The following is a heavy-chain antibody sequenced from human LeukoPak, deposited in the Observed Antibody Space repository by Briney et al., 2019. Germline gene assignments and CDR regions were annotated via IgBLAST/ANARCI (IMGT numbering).Heavy chain of an antibody. D-gene: IGHD6-6*01. Sequence: GGSLRLSCAASGFTFDDYAMHWVRQAPGKGLEWVSGISWNSGSIGYADSVKGRFTISRDNAKNSLYLQMNSLRAEDTAVYYCASKGLGGQGTLVTVSS. V-gene: IGHV3-9*01. CDR2: ISWNSGSI. J-gene: IGHJ1*01. CDR3: ASKGL. CDR1: GFTFDDYA.